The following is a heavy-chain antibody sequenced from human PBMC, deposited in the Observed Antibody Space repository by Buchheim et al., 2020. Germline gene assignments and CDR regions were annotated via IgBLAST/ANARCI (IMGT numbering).Heavy chain of an antibody. CDR1: GYTFTSYD. CDR3: ARVYYFEEWFGSGYYGMDV. CDR2: MNPNSGNT. J-gene: IGHJ6*02. Sequence: QVQLVQSGAEVKKPGASVKVSCKASGYTFTSYDINWVRQATGQGLEWMGWMNPNSGNTGYTQKFQGRVTMTRNTSISTAYLELSSLRSEDTAVYYCARVYYFEEWFGSGYYGMDVWGQGTT. V-gene: IGHV1-8*01. D-gene: IGHD3-10*01.